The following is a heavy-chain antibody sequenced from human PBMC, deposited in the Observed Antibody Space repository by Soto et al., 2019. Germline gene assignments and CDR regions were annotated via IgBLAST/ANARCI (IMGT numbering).Heavy chain of an antibody. CDR3: ARGEDIVVVPAAHPFGY. CDR2: INPNSGGT. J-gene: IGHJ4*02. V-gene: IGHV1-2*04. Sequence: ASVKVSCKASGYTFTGYYMHWVRQAPGQGLEWMGWINPNSGGTNYAQKFQGWVTMTRDTSISTAYMELSRLRSDDTAVYYCARGEDIVVVPAAHPFGYWGQGTLVTVSS. CDR1: GYTFTGYY. D-gene: IGHD2-2*01.